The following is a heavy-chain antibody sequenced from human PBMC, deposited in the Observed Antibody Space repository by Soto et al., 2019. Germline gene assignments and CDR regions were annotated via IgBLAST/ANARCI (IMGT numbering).Heavy chain of an antibody. CDR1: GDSISSNTNY. CDR2: ISYSGTT. Sequence: QVQLQESGPGLVKPSQTLSLTCTVSGDSISSNTNYWSWIRQPPGEGLEWIGFISYSGTTSYSPPLKSRVAISLDTSKNQFSLSLSSVTATDRAVYYCARGRGYSYGLDPWGQGTLVTVSS. V-gene: IGHV4-30-4*01. CDR3: ARGRGYSYGLDP. D-gene: IGHD5-18*01. J-gene: IGHJ5*02.